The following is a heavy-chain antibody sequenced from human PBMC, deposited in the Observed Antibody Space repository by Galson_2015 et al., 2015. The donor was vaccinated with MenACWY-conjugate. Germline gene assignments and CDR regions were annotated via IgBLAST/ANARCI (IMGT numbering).Heavy chain of an antibody. CDR1: GYSFTTYW. D-gene: IGHD2-15*01. J-gene: IGHJ6*02. CDR2: INPGLVNPGDSNI. Sequence: QSGAEVKEPGESLKISCMGSGYSFTTYWIAWVRQMPGKGLEWMGLINPGLVNPGDSNIRYSPSFQGQVTISADESISTAYLQWSSLKASDTAMYYCARHPPGGRGMDVWGRGTTVTVSS. CDR3: ARHPPGGRGMDV. V-gene: IGHV5-51*01.